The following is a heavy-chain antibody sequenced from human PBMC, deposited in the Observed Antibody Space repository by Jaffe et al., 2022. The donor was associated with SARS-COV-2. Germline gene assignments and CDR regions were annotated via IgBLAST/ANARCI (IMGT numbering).Heavy chain of an antibody. CDR2: ISSSSSTI. CDR3: ARAGNLYDILTDY. V-gene: IGHV3-48*01. CDR1: GFTFSSYS. J-gene: IGHJ4*02. Sequence: EVQLVESGGGLVQPGGSLRLSCAASGFTFSSYSMNWVRQAPGKGLEWVSYISSSSSTIYYADSVKGRFTISRDNAKNSLYLQMNSLRAEDTAVYYCARAGNLYDILTDYWGQGTLVTVSS. D-gene: IGHD3-9*01.